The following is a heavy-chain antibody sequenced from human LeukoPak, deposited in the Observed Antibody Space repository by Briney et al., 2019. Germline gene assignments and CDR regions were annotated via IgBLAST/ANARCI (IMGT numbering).Heavy chain of an antibody. J-gene: IGHJ3*02. D-gene: IGHD3-10*01. CDR1: GYTFTSYA. V-gene: IGHV1-3*01. Sequence: GASVKVSCKASGYTFTSYAMHWVRQAPGQRLEWMGWINAGNGNTKYSQKFQGRVTITRDTSASTAYMELSSLRSEDTAVYYCARRRSLLWFGESGGSDAFDIWGQGTMVTVSS. CDR3: ARRRSLLWFGESGGSDAFDI. CDR2: INAGNGNT.